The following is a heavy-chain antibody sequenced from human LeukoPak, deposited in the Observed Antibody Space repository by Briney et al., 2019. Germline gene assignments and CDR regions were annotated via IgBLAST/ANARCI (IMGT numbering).Heavy chain of an antibody. J-gene: IGHJ4*02. CDR1: GFIVSSNY. CDR2: IYNIGTT. V-gene: IGHV3-53*01. CDR3: ARWYCSSTSCYYDY. D-gene: IGHD2-2*01. Sequence: GGSLRLSCAASGFIVSSNYMSWVRQAPGKGLEWVSIIYNIGTTYYTDSVKGRFTISRDNSKNTLYLQMNSLRAEDTAVYYCARWYCSSTSCYYDYWGQGTLVTVSS.